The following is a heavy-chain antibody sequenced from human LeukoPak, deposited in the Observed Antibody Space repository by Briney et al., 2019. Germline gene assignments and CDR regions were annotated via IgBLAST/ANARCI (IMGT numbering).Heavy chain of an antibody. D-gene: IGHD5-18*01. Sequence: GGSLRLSCAASGFTFSSYAMHWVRQAPGKGLEWVAVISYDGSNKYYADSVKGRFTISRGNSKNTLYLQMNSLRAEDTAVYYCGSVSYGEIDYWGQGTLVTVSP. CDR2: ISYDGSNK. CDR1: GFTFSSYA. J-gene: IGHJ4*02. CDR3: GSVSYGEIDY. V-gene: IGHV3-30*04.